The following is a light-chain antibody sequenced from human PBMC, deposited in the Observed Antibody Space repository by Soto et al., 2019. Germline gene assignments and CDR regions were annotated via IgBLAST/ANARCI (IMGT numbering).Light chain of an antibody. CDR3: CSYGGSTTFYV. CDR2: EVK. Sequence: QSALTQPASVSGSLGQSITISCTGTSRDVGSYDLVSWYQQHPGKVPKFLIYEVKKPPSGVSDRFSGSKSGNTGTLTISGLLAEDEADYYCCSYGGSTTFYVFGSGTKLTVL. V-gene: IGLV2-23*02. CDR1: SRDVGSYDL. J-gene: IGLJ1*01.